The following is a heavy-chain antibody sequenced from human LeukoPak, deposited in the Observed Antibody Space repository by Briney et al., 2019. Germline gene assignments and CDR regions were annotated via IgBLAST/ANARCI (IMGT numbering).Heavy chain of an antibody. Sequence: PSETLSHTCTVSGVSISSSNSYWGWIRQPPGKGLEWIGSIYYSGNTYYNASLKSQVSISIDTSKNQFSLRLTSVTAADTAVYYCARQTGSGLFILPGGQETLVTVSS. J-gene: IGHJ4*02. CDR2: IYYSGNT. D-gene: IGHD3/OR15-3a*01. V-gene: IGHV4-39*01. CDR1: GVSISSSNSY. CDR3: ARQTGSGLFILP.